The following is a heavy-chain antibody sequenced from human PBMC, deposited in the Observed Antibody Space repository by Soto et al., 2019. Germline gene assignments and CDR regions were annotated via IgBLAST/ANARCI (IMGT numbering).Heavy chain of an antibody. Sequence: GGSVRLSXTASGFSIRDYWLHWVRQAPGEGLVWVSCINGDASSTTYADSVKGRFTISRDDAKNTVYLQMTSLRAEDTAVYFCARDRSYAMEVWGQGTRVTVSS. CDR1: GFSIRDYW. CDR3: ARDRSYAMEV. V-gene: IGHV3-74*01. J-gene: IGHJ6*02. CDR2: INGDASST.